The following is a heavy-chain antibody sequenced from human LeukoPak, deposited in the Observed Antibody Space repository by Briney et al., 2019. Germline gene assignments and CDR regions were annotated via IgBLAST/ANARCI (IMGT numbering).Heavy chain of an antibody. D-gene: IGHD2-15*01. Sequence: GASVKVSCKASGYTFTSYYMHWVRQAPGQGLEWMGIINPSGGSTSYAQKFQGRVTMTRDMSTSTVYMELSSLRSEDTAVYYCARDWPLRGYCSGGSCYQALDYWGQGTLVTVSS. J-gene: IGHJ4*02. CDR1: GYTFTSYY. V-gene: IGHV1-46*01. CDR3: ARDWPLRGYCSGGSCYQALDY. CDR2: INPSGGST.